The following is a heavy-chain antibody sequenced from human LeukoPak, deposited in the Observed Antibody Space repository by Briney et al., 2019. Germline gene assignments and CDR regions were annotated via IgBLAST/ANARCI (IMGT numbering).Heavy chain of an antibody. Sequence: AGGSLRLSCAASGFTFSNYDMHWVRQAPGKGLEWVAVISYDGSNKYYADSMKGRFTISRDNSKNTLYLQMNSLRAEDTAVYYCAKVQAAAGIDYWGQGTLVTVSS. CDR2: ISYDGSNK. CDR3: AKVQAAAGIDY. J-gene: IGHJ4*02. V-gene: IGHV3-30*18. CDR1: GFTFSNYD. D-gene: IGHD6-13*01.